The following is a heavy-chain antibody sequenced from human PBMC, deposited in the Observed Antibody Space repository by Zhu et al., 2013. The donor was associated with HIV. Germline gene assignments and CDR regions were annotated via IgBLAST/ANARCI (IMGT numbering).Heavy chain of an antibody. J-gene: IGHJ4*02. D-gene: IGHD3-22*01. CDR2: IIPIFGTA. CDR3: ARPHLHQITMIVE. V-gene: IGHV1-69*01. Sequence: QVQLVQSGAEVKNPGSSVKVSCKASGGTFSTYTISWVRQAPGQGLEWMGGIIPIFGTANYAQKFQGRVTITADESTSTAYMELSSLRSEDTAVYYCARPHLHQITMIVEWGQGTLVTVSS. CDR1: GGTFSTYT.